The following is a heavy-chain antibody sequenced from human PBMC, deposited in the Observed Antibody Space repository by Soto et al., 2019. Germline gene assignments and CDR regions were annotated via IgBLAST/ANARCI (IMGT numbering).Heavy chain of an antibody. D-gene: IGHD6-13*01. CDR2: ISYDGSNK. J-gene: IGHJ6*02. Sequence: GGSLRLSCAASGFTFSSYGMHWVRQAPGKGLEWVAVISYDGSNKYYADSVKGRFTISRDNSKNTLYLQMNSLRAEDTAVYYCAKDSRAAAGLGYYYYGMDVWGQGTTVTVSS. CDR1: GFTFSSYG. V-gene: IGHV3-30*18. CDR3: AKDSRAAAGLGYYYYGMDV.